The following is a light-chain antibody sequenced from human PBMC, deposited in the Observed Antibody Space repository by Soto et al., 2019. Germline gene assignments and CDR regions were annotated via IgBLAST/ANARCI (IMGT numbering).Light chain of an antibody. CDR3: QQYGNSPS. J-gene: IGKJ2*01. Sequence: VLTQSPGILSLSPGDRATLSCRSSQRVSGSSLAWYQQKPGQAPRVLFYGATTRATGVPDRFSANGSGADFTLTISRLEPGDVGVYHCQQYGNSPSFGPGTKLESK. CDR1: QRVSGSS. V-gene: IGKV3-20*01. CDR2: GAT.